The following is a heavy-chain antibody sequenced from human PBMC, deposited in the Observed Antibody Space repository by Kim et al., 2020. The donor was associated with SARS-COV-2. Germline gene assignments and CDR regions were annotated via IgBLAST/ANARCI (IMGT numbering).Heavy chain of an antibody. Sequence: SETLSLTCTVSGGSISSYYWSWIRQPPGKGLEWIGYIYYSGSTNYNPSLKSRVTISVDTSKNQFSLKLSSVTAADTAVYYCARSSVGWLVDYWGQGTLVTVSS. CDR2: IYYSGST. CDR1: GGSISSYY. V-gene: IGHV4-59*13. CDR3: ARSSVGWLVDY. D-gene: IGHD6-19*01. J-gene: IGHJ4*02.